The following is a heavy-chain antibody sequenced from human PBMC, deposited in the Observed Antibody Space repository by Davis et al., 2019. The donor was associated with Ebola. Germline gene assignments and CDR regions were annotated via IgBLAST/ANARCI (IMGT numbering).Heavy chain of an antibody. Sequence: SQTLSLTCTVSGVSITTYYWSWLRQPPGKGLEWIGYIFYTGSADYSPSLESRVTMSVDTSKNLFSLKLTSVTAADTAVYYCARGDSYYDPSGYYAGPEAPDHWGQGTLVTVSS. D-gene: IGHD3-22*01. J-gene: IGHJ4*02. CDR1: GVSITTYY. CDR3: ARGDSYYDPSGYYAGPEAPDH. V-gene: IGHV4-59*12. CDR2: IFYTGSA.